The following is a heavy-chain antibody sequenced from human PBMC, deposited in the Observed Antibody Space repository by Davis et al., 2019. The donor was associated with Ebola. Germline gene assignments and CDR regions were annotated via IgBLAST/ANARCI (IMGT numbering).Heavy chain of an antibody. CDR1: GYAFATQW. CDR3: ARPDYGAKVDY. Sequence: GESLKISCKGFGYAFATQWIGWVRQMPGRGLEWMGIIYPGDSETRYSPSFQGHVTISADKYISTAYLQWTSLEASDTAMYYCARPDYGAKVDYWGQGTLVTVSS. D-gene: IGHD4-23*01. V-gene: IGHV5-51*01. CDR2: IYPGDSET. J-gene: IGHJ4*02.